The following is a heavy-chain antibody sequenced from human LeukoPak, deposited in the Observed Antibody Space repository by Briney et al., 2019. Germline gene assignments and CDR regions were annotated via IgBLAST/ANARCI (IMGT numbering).Heavy chain of an antibody. CDR3: ARGGRITMIVVAANSYDAFGI. J-gene: IGHJ3*02. CDR2: IIPIFGTA. Sequence: ASVKVSCKASGGTFSSYAISWVRQASGQRLEWMGGIIPIFGTANYAQKFQGRVTITADESTSTAYMELSSLRSEDTAVYYCARGGRITMIVVAANSYDAFGIWGQGTMVTVSS. V-gene: IGHV1-69*13. CDR1: GGTFSSYA. D-gene: IGHD3-22*01.